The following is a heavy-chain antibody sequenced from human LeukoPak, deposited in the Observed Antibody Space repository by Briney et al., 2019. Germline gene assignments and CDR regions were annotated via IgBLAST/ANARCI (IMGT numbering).Heavy chain of an antibody. CDR1: GYSISSGYY. D-gene: IGHD1-7*01. Sequence: SETLSLTCTVSGYSISSGYYWGWIRQPPGKGLEWIGSIYHSGSAYYNPSLKSRVIISIDTSKNQFSLRLSSVTAADTAIYYCATTRRGGETTWRQPTHNWFDPWGQGTLVTVSS. CDR3: ATTRRGGETTWRQPTHNWFDP. J-gene: IGHJ5*02. V-gene: IGHV4-38-2*02. CDR2: IYHSGSA.